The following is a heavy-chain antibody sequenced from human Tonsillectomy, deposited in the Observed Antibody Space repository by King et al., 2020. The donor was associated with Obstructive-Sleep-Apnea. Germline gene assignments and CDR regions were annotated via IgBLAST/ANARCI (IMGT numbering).Heavy chain of an antibody. D-gene: IGHD3-16*01. CDR2: IYHSGST. Sequence: VQLQESGPGLVKPSETLSLTCTVSGYSISSGYYWGWIRQPPGKGLEWIGSIYHSGSTYYNPSLKSRVTISVDTSKNQFSLKRSSVTAADTAVYYCAVSARGEQNFDYWGQGTLVTVSS. V-gene: IGHV4-38-2*02. J-gene: IGHJ4*02. CDR3: AVSARGEQNFDY. CDR1: GYSISSGYY.